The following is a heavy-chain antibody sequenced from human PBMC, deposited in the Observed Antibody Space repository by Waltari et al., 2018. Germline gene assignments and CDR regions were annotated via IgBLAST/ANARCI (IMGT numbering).Heavy chain of an antibody. Sequence: QVQLQESGPGLVKPSQTLSLTCTVSGGSISSGGYYLSWIRQPPGKGLEWIGYIYYSGSTYYNPSLKSRVTISVDTSKNQFSLKLSSVTAADTAVYYCARDLSMPPTVSAFDIWGQGTMVTVSS. CDR1: GGSISSGGYY. CDR2: IYYSGST. J-gene: IGHJ3*02. D-gene: IGHD2-2*01. CDR3: ARDLSMPPTVSAFDI. V-gene: IGHV4-31*03.